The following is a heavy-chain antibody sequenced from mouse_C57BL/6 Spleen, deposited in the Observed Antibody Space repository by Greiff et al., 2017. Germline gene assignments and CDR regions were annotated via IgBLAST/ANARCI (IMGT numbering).Heavy chain of an antibody. V-gene: IGHV1-85*01. CDR2: IYPRDGST. J-gene: IGHJ1*03. CDR3: RLNWYFEV. CDR1: GYTFTSYD. Sequence: VQLQQSGPELVKPGASVTLSCKASGYTFTSYDINWVKQRPGQGLEWIGWIYPRDGSTKYNEKFKGKATLTVDTSSSTAYLELHSLTSEDAAVYFCRLNWYFEVWGTGTTVTVSS.